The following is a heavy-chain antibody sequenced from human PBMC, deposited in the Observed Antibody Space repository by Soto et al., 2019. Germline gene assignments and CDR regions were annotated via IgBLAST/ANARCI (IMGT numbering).Heavy chain of an antibody. Sequence: PGGSLRLSCAASGFTFSSYAMHWVRQAPGKGLEWVAVISYDGSNKYYADSVKGRSTISRDNSKNTLYLQMNSLRAEDTAVYYCARAVSGSPLAPFDYWGQGTLVTVS. J-gene: IGHJ4*02. CDR3: ARAVSGSPLAPFDY. V-gene: IGHV3-30-3*01. D-gene: IGHD1-26*01. CDR2: ISYDGSNK. CDR1: GFTFSSYA.